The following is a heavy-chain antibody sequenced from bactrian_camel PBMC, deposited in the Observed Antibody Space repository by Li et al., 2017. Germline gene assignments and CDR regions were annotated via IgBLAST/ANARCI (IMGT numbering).Heavy chain of an antibody. Sequence: VQLVESGGGSVQAGGSLRLSCAASGSIQRTNCMGWFRQAPGKERDWVATDNGVGTTYYGDSVKGRFAISRDNAKNTVYLQMNSLKPEDTAMYYCAAGKASRLFTYCIGGSDVSDYWGQGTQVTVS. CDR2: DNGVGTT. V-gene: IGHV3S53*01. D-gene: IGHD2*01. CDR1: GSIQRTNC. J-gene: IGHJ4*01. CDR3: AAGKASRLFTYCIGGSDVSDY.